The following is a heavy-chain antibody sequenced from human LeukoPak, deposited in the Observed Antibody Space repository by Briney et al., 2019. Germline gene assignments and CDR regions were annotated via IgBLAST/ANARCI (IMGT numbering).Heavy chain of an antibody. CDR1: GGSISSYY. D-gene: IGHD6-25*01. Sequence: SETLSLTCTVSGGSISSYYWGWIRQPPGKGLEWIGNTYYGGNTYYNPSLKSRVTISVDTSKNQFSLELNSVTAADTAVYYCAAAFDYWGQGTLVTVSS. CDR2: TYYGGNT. J-gene: IGHJ4*02. V-gene: IGHV4-59*04. CDR3: AAAFDY.